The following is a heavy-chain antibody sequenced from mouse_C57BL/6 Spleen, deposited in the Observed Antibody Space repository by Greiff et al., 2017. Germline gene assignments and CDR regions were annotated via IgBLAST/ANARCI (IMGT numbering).Heavy chain of an antibody. V-gene: IGHV1-26*01. Sequence: EVQLQQSGPELVKPGASVKISCKASGYTFTDYYMNWVKQSHGKSLEWIGDINPNNGGTSYNQKFKGKATLTVDKSSSTAYMELRSLTSEDSAVYYCARGEYYGSSWYYFDYWGQGTTLTVSS. CDR3: ARGEYYGSSWYYFDY. CDR1: GYTFTDYY. CDR2: INPNNGGT. D-gene: IGHD1-1*01. J-gene: IGHJ2*01.